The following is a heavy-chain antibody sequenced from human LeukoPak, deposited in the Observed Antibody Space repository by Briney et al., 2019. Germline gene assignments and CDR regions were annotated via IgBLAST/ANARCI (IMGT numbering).Heavy chain of an antibody. D-gene: IGHD3-3*01. CDR1: GGCINSGFDY. J-gene: IGHJ6*03. CDR2: IYSSGTT. Sequence: SETLSLTCIVCGGCINSGFDYWGWIRQPPGKGLEWIGSIYSSGTTYYNPSLNSRVTISLDTSKNQFSLTVTSVAAADTATYYCARHGRRLEWSMDVWGKGTTVTVSS. CDR3: ARHGRRLEWSMDV. V-gene: IGHV4-39*01.